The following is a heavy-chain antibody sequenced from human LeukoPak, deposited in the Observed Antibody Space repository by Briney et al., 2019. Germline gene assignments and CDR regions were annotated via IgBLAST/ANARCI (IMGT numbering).Heavy chain of an antibody. Sequence: PSETLSLTCSVSGGSISSYYWTWIRQPPGKGLEWIGYIEYSGSTKYNPSLKSRVTMSVDTSKNQFSLKLRSVTAADTAVYYCATFVGTSGWEDFDYWGQGTQVTVSS. CDR3: ATFVGTSGWEDFDY. V-gene: IGHV4-59*01. CDR2: IEYSGST. J-gene: IGHJ4*02. CDR1: GGSISSYY. D-gene: IGHD6-19*01.